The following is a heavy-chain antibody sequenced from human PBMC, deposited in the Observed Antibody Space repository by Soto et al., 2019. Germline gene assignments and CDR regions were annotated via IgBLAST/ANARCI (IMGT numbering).Heavy chain of an antibody. V-gene: IGHV3-21*01. CDR1: GIAFSGYS. J-gene: IGHJ6*02. CDR2: ISTSSRYI. CDR3: ARDKFAEDYYYCYGMDV. Sequence: GGSMRLSWAPSGIAFSGYSLKPVRTSPGQGLELVSSISTSSRYIYYADSVKGRCTISRDNAKNSLYLQMNSLRGADTTVYYCARDKFAEDYYYCYGMDVWGQGTMVTVSS.